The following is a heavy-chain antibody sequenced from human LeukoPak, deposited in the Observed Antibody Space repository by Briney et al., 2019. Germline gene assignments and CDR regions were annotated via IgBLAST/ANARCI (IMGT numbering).Heavy chain of an antibody. J-gene: IGHJ4*02. CDR2: ISSSGTTI. V-gene: IGHV3-48*03. CDR1: GFTFSSYE. CDR3: ARGYGSGSSHIDY. Sequence: TGGSLRLSCAASGFTFSSYEMNWVRQAPGKGLEWVSYISSSGTTIYYAASVKGRFTISRDNAKNSLYLQMNSLRAEDTAVYYCARGYGSGSSHIDYWGQGTLVTVSS. D-gene: IGHD3-10*01.